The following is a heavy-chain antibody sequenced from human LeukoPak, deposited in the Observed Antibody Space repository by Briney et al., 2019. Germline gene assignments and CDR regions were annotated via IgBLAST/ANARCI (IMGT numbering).Heavy chain of an antibody. J-gene: IGHJ4*02. CDR1: GFTFSSYG. CDR2: ISYDGSNK. V-gene: IGHV3-30*03. D-gene: IGHD2-2*01. Sequence: PGGSLRLSCAASGFTFSSYGMHWVRQAPGKGLEWVAVISYDGSNKYYADSVKGRFTISRDNSKNTLYLQMNSLRAEDTAVYYCARDAPLYCSSTSCLFDYWGQGTLVTVSS. CDR3: ARDAPLYCSSTSCLFDY.